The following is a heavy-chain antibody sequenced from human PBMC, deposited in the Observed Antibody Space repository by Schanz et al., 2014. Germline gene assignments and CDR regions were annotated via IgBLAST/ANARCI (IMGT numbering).Heavy chain of an antibody. J-gene: IGHJ4*02. D-gene: IGHD1-26*01. V-gene: IGHV4-61*02. CDR2: IYTSGST. CDR1: GGSISSGGYY. Sequence: QLQLQESGPGLVKPSQTLSLTCTVSGGSISSGGYYWSWIRQHPGKGLEWIGRIYTSGSTNYNPSLKSRVTMSVDTSKNQFSLRLSSVTAADTAVYYCARYTGAYFDYWGQGTLVTVSS. CDR3: ARYTGAYFDY.